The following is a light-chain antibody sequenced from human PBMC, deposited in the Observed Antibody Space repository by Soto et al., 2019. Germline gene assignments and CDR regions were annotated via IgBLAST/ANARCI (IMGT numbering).Light chain of an antibody. Sequence: AIRMTQSPSSFSASTGDRVSITCRASQGISSYLAWYQQKPGKAPKLLIYAASTLQSGVPSRLSGSGSGTDFTLTISCLQSEYCVTYYCQQYYSSPRTFGQGTKVEIK. CDR1: QGISSY. CDR3: QQYYSSPRT. V-gene: IGKV1-8*01. J-gene: IGKJ1*01. CDR2: AAS.